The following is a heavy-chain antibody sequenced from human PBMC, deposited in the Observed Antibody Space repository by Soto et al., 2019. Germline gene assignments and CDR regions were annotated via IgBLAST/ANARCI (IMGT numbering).Heavy chain of an antibody. J-gene: IGHJ4*02. Sequence: ASVKVSCKASGYTFTDYYLHWVRQAPGQGLECMGWINPNNGDKNYAQKFQGRVTMTRETSIRTAYMEVRRLRSDDTAVYYCARSVSFITPRPDXWGQGTLVTVSX. CDR3: ARSVSFITPRPDX. CDR2: INPNNGDK. CDR1: GYTFTDYY. V-gene: IGHV1-2*02. D-gene: IGHD6-6*01.